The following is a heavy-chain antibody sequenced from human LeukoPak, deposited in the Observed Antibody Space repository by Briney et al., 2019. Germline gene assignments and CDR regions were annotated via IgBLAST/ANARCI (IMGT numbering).Heavy chain of an antibody. V-gene: IGHV3-53*01. CDR1: GFTVSSSY. CDR2: IYSGGST. CDR3: ARAMRGYSYILEH. Sequence: PGGSLRLSCAASGFTVSSSYMSWVRQAPGKGLQWVPVIYSGGSTYYADSVKGRFTFSRDNSKNTLYLQMNSLRAEDTAVYYCARAMRGYSYILEHWGQGTLVTVSS. D-gene: IGHD5-18*01. J-gene: IGHJ4*02.